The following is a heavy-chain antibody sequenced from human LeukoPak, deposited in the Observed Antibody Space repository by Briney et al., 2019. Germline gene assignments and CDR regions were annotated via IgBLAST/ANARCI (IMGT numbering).Heavy chain of an antibody. V-gene: IGHV1-46*01. CDR2: INPSNTNT. CDR1: GYTFTSYY. CDR3: ARDGGWYGNSDY. J-gene: IGHJ4*02. Sequence: ASVKVSCTASGYTFTSYYMHWVRQAPGQGLEWMGIINPSNTNTYYAQKFQGRVTVTRDTSTSTVYMEMSSLRSEDTAVYYCARDGGWYGNSDYWGQGTLVTVSS. D-gene: IGHD6-19*01.